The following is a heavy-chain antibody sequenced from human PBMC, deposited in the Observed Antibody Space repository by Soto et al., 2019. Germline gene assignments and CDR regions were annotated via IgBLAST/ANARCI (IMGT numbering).Heavy chain of an antibody. Sequence: EVQLLESGGGFVQPGGSLRLSCAASGFAFSSYAMSWVRQAPGKGLEWVSGTSGRGDETYYADPVTGRFTSSRDKCEKTLYLQMDSLRAEDTAVYYCARFITVGVVGWYFDLWGRGTLVTVSS. D-gene: IGHD2-21*01. CDR3: ARFITVGVVGWYFDL. CDR1: GFAFSSYA. J-gene: IGHJ2*01. V-gene: IGHV3-23*01. CDR2: TSGRGDET.